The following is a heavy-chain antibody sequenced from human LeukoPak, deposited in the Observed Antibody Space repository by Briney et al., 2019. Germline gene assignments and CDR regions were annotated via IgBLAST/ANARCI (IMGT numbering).Heavy chain of an antibody. J-gene: IGHJ3*02. Sequence: ASVKVSCKASGYSFSTHWMHWVRQAPGQGLEWMGIINPSGGFTSYAQKLQGRVTVTRDMSTSTVYMELSNLRSEDTAVYYCARVPRYYDILTGYHDLAFDIWGQGTMVTVSS. CDR2: INPSGGFT. CDR1: GYSFSTHW. CDR3: ARVPRYYDILTGYHDLAFDI. D-gene: IGHD3-9*01. V-gene: IGHV1-46*01.